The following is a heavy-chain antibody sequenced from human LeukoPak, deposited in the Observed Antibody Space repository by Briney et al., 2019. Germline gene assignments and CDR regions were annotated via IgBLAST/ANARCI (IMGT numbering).Heavy chain of an antibody. CDR3: ARVDEAYCGGDCYSGMDV. Sequence: ASVKVSCKASGYTFTSYDINWVRQATGQGLEWMGWMNPNSGNTGYAQKFQGRVTMTRNTSISTAYMELSSLRSEDTAVYYCARVDEAYCGGDCYSGMDVWGQGTTVTVSS. V-gene: IGHV1-8*01. D-gene: IGHD2-21*02. CDR2: MNPNSGNT. CDR1: GYTFTSYD. J-gene: IGHJ6*02.